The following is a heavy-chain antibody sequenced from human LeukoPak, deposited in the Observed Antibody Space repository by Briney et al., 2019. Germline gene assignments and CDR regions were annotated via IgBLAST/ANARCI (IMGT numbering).Heavy chain of an antibody. J-gene: IGHJ6*02. CDR2: INPNSGGT. D-gene: IGHD6-6*01. CDR1: GYTFTGYY. Sequence: ASVKVSCKASGYTFTGYYMHWVRQAPGQGLEWMGWINPNSGGTNYAQKFQGRVTMTRDTSISTAYMELRSLRSDDTAVYYCARGSSSSELHYYYYGMDVWGQGTTVTVSS. CDR3: ARGSSSSELHYYYYGMDV. V-gene: IGHV1-2*02.